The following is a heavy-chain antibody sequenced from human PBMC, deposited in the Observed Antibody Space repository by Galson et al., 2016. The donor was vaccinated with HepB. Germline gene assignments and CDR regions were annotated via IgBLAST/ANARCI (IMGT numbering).Heavy chain of an antibody. Sequence: SVKVSCKASGGTFSRNGISWVRQAPGQGLEWVGGLVPIFGTPNYAQKFKGRLTITADESTGTAYMELSRLRSEDTAVYYCARSSRISSGVQYFAPARAWGQGTLVTVSP. V-gene: IGHV1-69*13. CDR2: LVPIFGTP. J-gene: IGHJ5*02. D-gene: IGHD6-6*01. CDR1: GGTFSRNG. CDR3: ARSSRISSGVQYFAPARA.